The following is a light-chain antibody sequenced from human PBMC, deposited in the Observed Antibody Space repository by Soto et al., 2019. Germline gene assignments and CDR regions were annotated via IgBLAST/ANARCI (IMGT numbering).Light chain of an antibody. J-gene: IGKJ4*01. CDR1: QSISRF. Sequence: DIQMTQSPSSLSASVGDRVTISCRASQSISRFLNWYQQKPGKAPKLLIYTSSNLQSGVPSRFSGGGSGTDFTLTISGLQPEEFATYYCQQSYSDVTFGGGTKVEI. V-gene: IGKV1-39*01. CDR3: QQSYSDVT. CDR2: TSS.